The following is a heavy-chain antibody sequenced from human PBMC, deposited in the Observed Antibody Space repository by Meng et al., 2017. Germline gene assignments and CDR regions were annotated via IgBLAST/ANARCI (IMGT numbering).Heavy chain of an antibody. CDR2: INAGNGNT. CDR1: GYTFTSYA. CDR3: ARDSDGSYDSSGYYLVRQYYYYGMDV. J-gene: IGHJ6*02. D-gene: IGHD3-22*01. V-gene: IGHV1-3*01. Sequence: ASVKVSCKASGYTFTSYAMHWARQAPGQRLEWMGWINAGNGNTKYSQKFQGRVTITRDTSASTAYMELSSLRSEDTAVYYCARDSDGSYDSSGYYLVRQYYYYGMDVWGQGTTVTVSS.